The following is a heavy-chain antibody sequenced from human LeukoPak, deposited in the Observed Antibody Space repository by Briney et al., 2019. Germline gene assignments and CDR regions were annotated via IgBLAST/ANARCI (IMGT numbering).Heavy chain of an antibody. CDR3: ARGAWTAYYLDY. D-gene: IGHD3/OR15-3a*01. CDR1: GFTFSSNG. J-gene: IGHJ4*02. CDR2: ISATGGTI. V-gene: IGHV3-48*04. Sequence: GSLRLSCAASGFTFSSNGMNWVRQAPGKGLEWVSYISATGGTIYYADSVKGRFTISRDNAKNTVYLQMNSLRAEDTAVYYCARGAWTAYYLDYWGQGTLVTVSS.